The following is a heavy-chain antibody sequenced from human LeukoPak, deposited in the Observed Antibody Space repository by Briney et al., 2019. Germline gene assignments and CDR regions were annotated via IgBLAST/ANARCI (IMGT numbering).Heavy chain of an antibody. D-gene: IGHD3-10*01. CDR2: IYSGGTT. CDR1: GFTVSSNY. V-gene: IGHV3-66*01. CDR3: ARDVGHYGSDY. Sequence: GGSLRLSCAASGFTVSSNYMSWVRHAPGKGLEWVSVIYSGGTTYYADSVKDRFTISRDNSKNTLYLQMNSLRAEDTAVYYCARDVGHYGSDYWGQGTLVTVSS. J-gene: IGHJ4*02.